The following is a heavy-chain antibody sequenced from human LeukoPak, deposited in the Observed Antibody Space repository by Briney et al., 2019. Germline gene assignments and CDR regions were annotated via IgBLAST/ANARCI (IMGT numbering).Heavy chain of an antibody. D-gene: IGHD3-16*02. CDR3: ARGPRYDYVWGSYRPFDY. Sequence: SETLTLTCAVYGGSFSGYYWSWIRQPPGKGLEWIGEINRSGSTNYNPSLKSRVTISVDTSKNQFSLKLSSVTAADTAVYYCARGPRYDYVWGSYRPFDYWGQGTLVTVSS. J-gene: IGHJ4*02. V-gene: IGHV4-34*01. CDR1: GGSFSGYY. CDR2: INRSGST.